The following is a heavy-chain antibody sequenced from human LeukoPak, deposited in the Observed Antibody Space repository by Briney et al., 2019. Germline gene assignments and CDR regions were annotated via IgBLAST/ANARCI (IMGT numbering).Heavy chain of an antibody. D-gene: IGHD3-16*02. CDR1: GFTFNNYW. Sequence: GGSLRLSCAASGFTFNNYWMTWVRQGPGKGLEWVANIKPGGNEKYYLDSVKGRFTISRDNAKNSLYLQLNSLRAEDTAMYYCARDQGNYDYVWGTYRYNIHFDYWGQGTLVTVSS. V-gene: IGHV3-7*03. CDR3: ARDQGNYDYVWGTYRYNIHFDY. CDR2: IKPGGNEK. J-gene: IGHJ4*02.